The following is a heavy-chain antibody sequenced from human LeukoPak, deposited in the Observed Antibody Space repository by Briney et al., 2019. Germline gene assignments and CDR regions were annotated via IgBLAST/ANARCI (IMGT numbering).Heavy chain of an antibody. D-gene: IGHD5-18*01. CDR2: IYYSGST. CDR3: ARRALVKRGYSYGVDY. CDR1: GGSISSSSYY. J-gene: IGHJ4*02. Sequence: SETLSLTCTVSGGSISSSSYYWGWIRQPPGKGLEWIGSIYYSGSTYYNPSLKSRVTISVDTSKNQFSLKLSSVTAADTAVYYCARRALVKRGYSYGVDYWGQGTRVTVSS. V-gene: IGHV4-39*01.